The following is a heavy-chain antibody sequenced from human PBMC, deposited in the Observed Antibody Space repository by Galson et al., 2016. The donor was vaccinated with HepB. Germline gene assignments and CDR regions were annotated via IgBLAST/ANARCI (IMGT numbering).Heavy chain of an antibody. V-gene: IGHV3-30*19. CDR1: GFTFSRYG. CDR3: AKLDCGRDCPRDD. CDR2: ISYDGGDK. J-gene: IGHJ4*02. D-gene: IGHD2-21*02. Sequence: SLRLSCAASGFTFSRYGMHWVRQAPGKGLEWVAVISYDGGDKHYADSVKGRFTVSRDNSKNTLFLQMNSLRVEDTAVYYCAKLDCGRDCPRDDWGQGTQDTVS.